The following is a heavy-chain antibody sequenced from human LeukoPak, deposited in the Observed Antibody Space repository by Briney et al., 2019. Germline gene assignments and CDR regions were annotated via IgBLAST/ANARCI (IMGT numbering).Heavy chain of an antibody. CDR3: ARIGYCSSTSCYFTEGAFDI. CDR2: MNPNSGNT. Sequence: ASVKVSCKASGYTFTSYDINWVRQATGQGLEWMGWMNPNSGNTGYAQKFQGRVTITRNTSISTAYMELSSLRSEDTAVYYCARIGYCSSTSCYFTEGAFDIWGQGTMVTVSS. J-gene: IGHJ3*02. CDR1: GYTFTSYD. D-gene: IGHD2-2*01. V-gene: IGHV1-8*03.